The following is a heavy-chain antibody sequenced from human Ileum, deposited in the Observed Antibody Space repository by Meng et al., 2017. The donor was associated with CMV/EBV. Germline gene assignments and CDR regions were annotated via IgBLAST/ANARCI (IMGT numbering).Heavy chain of an antibody. D-gene: IGHD3-3*01. J-gene: IGHJ5*02. CDR3: AMSGTIFGVVIRGFDP. V-gene: IGHV1-69*05. Sequence: GTFRSYAISWVRQAPGQGLEWMGGIIPIFGTANYAQKFQGRVTITTDESTSTAYMELSSLRSEDTAVYYCAMSGTIFGVVIRGFDPWGQGTLVTVSS. CDR2: IIPIFGTA. CDR1: GTFRSYA.